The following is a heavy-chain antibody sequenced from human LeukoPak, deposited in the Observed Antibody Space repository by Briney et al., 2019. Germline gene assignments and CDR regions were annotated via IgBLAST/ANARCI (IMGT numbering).Heavy chain of an antibody. CDR3: ARVPFDY. J-gene: IGHJ4*02. Sequence: SETLSLTCTVSSGSISSYYWNWIRQPAGRGLEWIGRIYTGGNTNSNPSLKSRVTMSVDTSKNQFSLKLNSLTTADTAVYYCARVPFDYWGQGTLVTVSS. V-gene: IGHV4-4*07. CDR2: IYTGGNT. CDR1: SGSISSYY.